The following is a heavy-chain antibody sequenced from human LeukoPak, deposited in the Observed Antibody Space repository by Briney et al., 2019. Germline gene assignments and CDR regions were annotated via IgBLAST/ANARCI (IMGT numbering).Heavy chain of an antibody. Sequence: TGGSLRLSCAASGFTFSSYAMHWVRQAPGKGLEWVAVISYDGSNKYYADSVKGRFTISRDNSKNTLYLQMNSLRAEDTAVYYCARGPIFTRGSDYWGQGTLVTVSS. D-gene: IGHD3-10*01. CDR3: ARGPIFTRGSDY. CDR1: GFTFSSYA. CDR2: ISYDGSNK. V-gene: IGHV3-30*04. J-gene: IGHJ4*02.